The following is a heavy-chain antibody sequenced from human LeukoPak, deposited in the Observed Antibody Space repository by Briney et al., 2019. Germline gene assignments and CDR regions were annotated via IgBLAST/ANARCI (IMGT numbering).Heavy chain of an antibody. CDR2: IYYSGST. CDR1: GGSISSYY. D-gene: IGHD3-22*01. V-gene: IGHV4-59*08. Sequence: PSETLSITCTVSGGSISSYYWSWIRQPPGKGLEWIGYIYYSGSTNYNPSLKSRVTISVDTSKNQFSLKLSSVTAADTAVYYCASHYYDSRPFFDYWGQGTLVTVSS. CDR3: ASHYYDSRPFFDY. J-gene: IGHJ4*02.